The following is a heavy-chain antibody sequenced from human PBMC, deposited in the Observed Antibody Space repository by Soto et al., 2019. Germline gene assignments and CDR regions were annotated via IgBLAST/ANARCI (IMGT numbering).Heavy chain of an antibody. J-gene: IGHJ4*02. CDR1: GGYMSPYY. CDR2: IFYSGNT. D-gene: IGHD4-17*01. Sequence: PSETLSLTCTVSGGYMSPYYCSWIRQPPGKGLEWIGYIFYSGNTNYNPSLRSRVTISVDTSKNQFSLKLSSVTAADTAVYYCARDSGYGDPFDYWGQGTLVTVSS. CDR3: ARDSGYGDPFDY. V-gene: IGHV4-59*01.